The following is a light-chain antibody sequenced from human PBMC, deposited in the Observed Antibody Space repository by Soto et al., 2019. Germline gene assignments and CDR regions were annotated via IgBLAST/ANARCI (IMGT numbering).Light chain of an antibody. CDR1: SSDVGGYNS. V-gene: IGLV2-8*01. Sequence: QSALTQPPSASGSPGQSVTISCTGTSSDVGGYNSVSWYQHHPGNAPKLMIYEVSKRPSGVPDRFSGSKSANTASLTVSGLQAEDEADYYCSSYAGSNNYVFGTGTKLTVL. CDR2: EVS. CDR3: SSYAGSNNYV. J-gene: IGLJ1*01.